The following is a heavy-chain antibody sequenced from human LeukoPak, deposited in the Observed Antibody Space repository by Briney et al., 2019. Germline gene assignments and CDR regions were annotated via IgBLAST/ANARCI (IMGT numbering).Heavy chain of an antibody. V-gene: IGHV3-23*01. Sequence: QPGGSLRLSCAASGFTFSSSAMNWVRQAPGKGLEWVSIISGSGGSTYYADSVKGRFTISRDNSKNTLYLQMNSLRAEDTAVYYCATRRTGDPDYWGQGTLVTVSS. CDR1: GFTFSSSA. CDR2: ISGSGGST. CDR3: ATRRTGDPDY. J-gene: IGHJ4*02. D-gene: IGHD7-27*01.